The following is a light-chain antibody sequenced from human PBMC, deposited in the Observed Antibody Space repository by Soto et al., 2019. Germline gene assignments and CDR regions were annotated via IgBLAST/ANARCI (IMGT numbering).Light chain of an antibody. CDR2: WAS. V-gene: IGKV4-1*01. Sequence: DIVMTQSPDSLAVSLGERATINCRSSQTILYSPNNKNQLAWYQQKPGQPPKLLFYWASTRESGVPDRFSGSESGTDFTLTISSLQAEDVAVYYCQQYYSPPYTFGQGTKLE. CDR3: QQYYSPPYT. J-gene: IGKJ2*01. CDR1: QTILYSPNNKNQ.